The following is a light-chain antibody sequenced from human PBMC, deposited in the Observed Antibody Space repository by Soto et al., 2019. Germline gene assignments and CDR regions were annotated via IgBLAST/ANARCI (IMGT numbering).Light chain of an antibody. CDR1: QSVRSSF. CDR2: DVS. CDR3: QQYENSVMYT. V-gene: IGKV3-20*01. J-gene: IGKJ2*01. Sequence: EIVLTQSPGTLSLSPGERATLSCRASQSVRSSFFAWYQQKPGQAPRLLIYDVSVRDTGIPDRFSGSGSGTDFTLTINRLEPEDFAVYYCQQYENSVMYTFGQGTKLEIK.